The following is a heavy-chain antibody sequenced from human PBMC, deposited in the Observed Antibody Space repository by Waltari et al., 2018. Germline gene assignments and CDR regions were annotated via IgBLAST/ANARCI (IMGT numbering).Heavy chain of an antibody. CDR2: INPNSGGT. V-gene: IGHV1-2*06. J-gene: IGHJ6*03. D-gene: IGHD2-21*01. CDR3: AREGIVLVYYYYYMDV. CDR1: GYTFTGYY. Sequence: QVQLVQSGAEVKKPGASVKVSCKASGYTFTGYYMHWVRQAPGQGLEWMGRINPNSGGTNYAQKFQGRVTMTRDTSISTAYMELSRLRSDDTAVYYCAREGIVLVYYYYYMDVWGKGTTVTVSS.